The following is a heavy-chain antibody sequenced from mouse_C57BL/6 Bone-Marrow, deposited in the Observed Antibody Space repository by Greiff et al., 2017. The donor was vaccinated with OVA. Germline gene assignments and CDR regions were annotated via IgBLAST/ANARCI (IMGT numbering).Heavy chain of an antibody. CDR3: ARWGYGNYEAY. CDR1: GYTFTSYG. D-gene: IGHD2-10*02. Sequence: VKLQESGAELARPGASVKLSCKASGYTFTSYGISWVKQRTGQGLEWIGEIYPRSGNTYYNEKFKGKATLTADKSSSTAYMELRSLTSEDSAVYFCARWGYGNYEAYWGQGTLVTVSA. CDR2: IYPRSGNT. J-gene: IGHJ3*01. V-gene: IGHV1-81*01.